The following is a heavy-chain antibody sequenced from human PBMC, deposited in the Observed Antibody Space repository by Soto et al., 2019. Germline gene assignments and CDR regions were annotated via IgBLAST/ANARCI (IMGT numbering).Heavy chain of an antibody. D-gene: IGHD2-2*01. J-gene: IGHJ5*01. CDR3: AQNITSWIDS. CDR1: GYAFRNYG. CDR2: INTYNSYT. V-gene: IGHV1-18*01. Sequence: QVQLVQSGAELRKPGASVKVSCKTSGYAFRNYGISWVRQAPGQGLEWMGWINTYNSYTHSAKKFQGRVIMTIESSTSSAFLEVRNLRSDDTAVYYCAQNITSWIDSWGQGTLVTVSS.